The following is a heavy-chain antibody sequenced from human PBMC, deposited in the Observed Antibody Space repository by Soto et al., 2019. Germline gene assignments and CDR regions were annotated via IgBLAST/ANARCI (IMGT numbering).Heavy chain of an antibody. CDR3: ARALGSWGAYYFDY. CDR2: IYWDDDK. V-gene: IGHV2-5*02. D-gene: IGHD3-16*01. CDR1: GFSLNTYGVG. J-gene: IGHJ4*02. Sequence: QITLKESGPTLVKPTQTLTLTCTVSGFSLNTYGVGVGWIRQPPGKALEWLALIYWDDDKRYSPSMKSRLTINTEYYKNLVVINMTTMVPVAPVTYYCARALGSWGAYYFDYWGQGTLVTVSS.